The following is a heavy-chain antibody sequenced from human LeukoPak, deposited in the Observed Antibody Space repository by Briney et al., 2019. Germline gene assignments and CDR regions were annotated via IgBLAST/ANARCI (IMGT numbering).Heavy chain of an antibody. D-gene: IGHD2/OR15-2a*01. J-gene: IGHJ4*02. CDR3: SRSSDTTSWYYFDH. V-gene: IGHV1-18*01. CDR2: IEVGEGNT. Sequence: ASVKVSCKTSGYTFTSFGITWVRQAPGQGPEWMGWIEVGEGNTHFAQKFQDRVSMTRDISSNTAFLELRNLRSDDTAVYFGSRSSDTTSWYYFDHWGQGTLVTVSS. CDR1: GYTFTSFG.